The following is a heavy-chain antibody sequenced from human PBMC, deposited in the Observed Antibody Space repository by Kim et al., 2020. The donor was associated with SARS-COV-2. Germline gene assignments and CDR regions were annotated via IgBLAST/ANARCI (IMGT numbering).Heavy chain of an antibody. J-gene: IGHJ4*02. CDR3: ARSQWFRELPSGYFDY. CDR2: IYPGDSDT. CDR1: GYSFTSYW. V-gene: IGHV5-51*01. Sequence: GESLKISCKGSGYSFTSYWIGWVRQMPGKGLEWMGIIYPGDSDTRYSPSFQGQVTISADKSISTAYLQWSSLKASDTAMYYCARSQWFRELPSGYFDYWGQGALVTVSS. D-gene: IGHD3-10*01.